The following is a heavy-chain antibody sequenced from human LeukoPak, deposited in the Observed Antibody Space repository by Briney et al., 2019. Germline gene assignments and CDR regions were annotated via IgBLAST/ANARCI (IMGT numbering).Heavy chain of an antibody. V-gene: IGHV3-23*01. CDR3: AKDNDGYYYDFDY. J-gene: IGHJ4*02. D-gene: IGHD3-22*01. CDR1: GFTFSSYA. CDR2: ISGSGGST. Sequence: GGSLRLSCAASGFTFSSYAMSWVRQAPGKGLEWVSAISGSGGSTYYADPVKGRFTISRDNSKNTLYLQMNSLRVEDTAVYYCAKDNDGYYYDFDYWGQGTLVTVSS.